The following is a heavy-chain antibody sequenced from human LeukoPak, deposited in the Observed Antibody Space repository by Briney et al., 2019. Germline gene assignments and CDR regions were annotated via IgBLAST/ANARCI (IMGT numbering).Heavy chain of an antibody. D-gene: IGHD1-26*01. CDR2: IRGSGGST. CDR3: AKEELLSAFAFDI. J-gene: IGHJ3*02. CDR1: GFTFSSYA. V-gene: IGHV3-23*01. Sequence: PGGSLRLSCAASGFTFSSYAMSWVRQAPGKGLEWVSAIRGSGGSTYYADSVKGRFTISRDNAKNSLYLQMNSLRAEDTAVYYCAKEELLSAFAFDIWGQGTMVTVSS.